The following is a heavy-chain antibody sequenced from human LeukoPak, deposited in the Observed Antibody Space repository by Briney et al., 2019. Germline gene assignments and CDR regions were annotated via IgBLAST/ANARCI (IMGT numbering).Heavy chain of an antibody. Sequence: SETLSLTCTVSGDSIGNSHYYWGWIRQPPGKGLEWIGSLYYSGSTYYNPSLKGRVTISVDMSKNQFSLKVTSVTAADTAVYYCAKFSRDVGGPIPPGGYWGQGLLVAVSS. CDR1: GDSIGNSHYY. CDR3: AKFSRDVGGPIPPGGY. D-gene: IGHD2-21*01. V-gene: IGHV4-39*01. CDR2: LYYSGST. J-gene: IGHJ4*02.